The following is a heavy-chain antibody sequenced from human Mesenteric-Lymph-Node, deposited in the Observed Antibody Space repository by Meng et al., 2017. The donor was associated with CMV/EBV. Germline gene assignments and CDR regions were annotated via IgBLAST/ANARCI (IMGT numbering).Heavy chain of an antibody. CDR3: TRDLDGYNFYYFDY. CDR1: GFTFGDYA. Sequence: GGSLRLSCTASGFTFGDYALIWVRQAPGMGLEWVGFIRREVYGGTTEYAASVKGRFAIPRDDSKSIAYLQMNSLKTEDTAVYYCTRDLDGYNFYYFDYWGQGTLVTVSS. D-gene: IGHD5-24*01. V-gene: IGHV3-49*04. CDR2: IRREVYGGTT. J-gene: IGHJ4*02.